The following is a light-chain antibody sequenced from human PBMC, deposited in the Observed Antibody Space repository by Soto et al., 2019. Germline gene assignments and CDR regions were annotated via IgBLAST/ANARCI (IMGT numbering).Light chain of an antibody. CDR2: DAS. CDR3: QKYDSYPLT. Sequence: DIQMTQSPSTLSASVGDRVTITCRASQSISYWLAWYQQKPGKAPKLLIYDASSLESGVPSGFTGSGPGKKLGLPIGTFQPDDFATNSCQKYDSYPLTSGGGPRWRSN. CDR1: QSISYW. V-gene: IGKV1-5*01. J-gene: IGKJ4*01.